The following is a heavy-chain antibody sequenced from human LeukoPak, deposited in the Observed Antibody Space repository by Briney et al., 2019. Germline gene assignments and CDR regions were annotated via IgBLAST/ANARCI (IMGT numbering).Heavy chain of an antibody. D-gene: IGHD6-25*01. V-gene: IGHV4-39*01. CDR3: VRQSTIAAAGIDP. CDR1: GGSISDSNYY. J-gene: IGHJ5*02. Sequence: SETLSLTCTVSGGSISDSNYYWGWIRQPPGRGLEWIGNIYYSGSTYYSPSLKSRVTVSVDTSKNQFSLKLSSVTAADTAVYYCVRQSTIAAAGIDPWGQGTLVTVSS. CDR2: IYYSGST.